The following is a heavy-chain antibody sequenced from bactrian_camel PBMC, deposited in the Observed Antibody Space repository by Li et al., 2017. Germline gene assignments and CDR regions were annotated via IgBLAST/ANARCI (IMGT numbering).Heavy chain of an antibody. CDR1: GYTYT. J-gene: IGHJ4*01. CDR2: IRTGYPFT. CDR3: NARGDWYCNN. Sequence: HVQLVESGGGSVQAGGSLSLSCAASGYTYTMAWFRQAPGKEREGVASIRTGYPFTSDYHASVEGRFTISQDNAKNAVYLQMDSLQPEDTANYICNARGDWYCNNWGQGTQVTVS. D-gene: IGHD6*01. V-gene: IGHV3S63*01.